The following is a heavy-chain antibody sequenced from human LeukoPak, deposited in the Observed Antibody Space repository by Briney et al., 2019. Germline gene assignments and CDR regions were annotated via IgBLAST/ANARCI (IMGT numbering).Heavy chain of an antibody. D-gene: IGHD4-17*01. V-gene: IGHV3-30*02. CDR2: IHYDGSNK. CDR3: AKAASKRTDYGDYAFYYYMDV. Sequence: GGSLRLSCAASGFTFSNYGMHWVRQAPGKGLDWVAFIHYDGSNKYYADSVKGRFTISRDDSKNTLYLQMNSLRAEDTAVYYCAKAASKRTDYGDYAFYYYMDVWGKGTTVTISS. J-gene: IGHJ6*03. CDR1: GFTFSNYG.